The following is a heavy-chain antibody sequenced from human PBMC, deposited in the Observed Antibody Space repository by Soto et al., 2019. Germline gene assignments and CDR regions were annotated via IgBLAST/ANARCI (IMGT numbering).Heavy chain of an antibody. Sequence: EVQLVESGGGLVQPGGSLRLSCVVSGFTFNRYIMDWVRQAPGKGLEWVSYITSGSSTIHYADSVKGRFTISRDNAKNSVFLQMNSLRVEDTAVYYCVRDAGSLGYWGQGTLVTVSS. CDR2: ITSGSSTI. D-gene: IGHD3-10*01. CDR3: VRDAGSLGY. J-gene: IGHJ4*02. V-gene: IGHV3-48*01. CDR1: GFTFNRYI.